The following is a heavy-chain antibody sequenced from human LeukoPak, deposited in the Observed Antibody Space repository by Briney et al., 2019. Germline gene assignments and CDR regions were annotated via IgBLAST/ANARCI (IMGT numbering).Heavy chain of an antibody. D-gene: IGHD2-15*01. CDR1: GFTFSSYA. Sequence: GRSLRLSCAASGFTFSSYAMHWVRQAPGKGLEWVAVISYDGSNKYYADSVKGRFTISRDNSKNTLYLQMNSLRAEDTAVYYCARARGGWYFDYWGQGTLVTVSS. CDR2: ISYDGSNK. V-gene: IGHV3-30*01. CDR3: ARARGGWYFDY. J-gene: IGHJ4*02.